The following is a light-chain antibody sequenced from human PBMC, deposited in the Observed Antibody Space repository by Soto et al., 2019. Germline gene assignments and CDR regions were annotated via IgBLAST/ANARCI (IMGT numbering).Light chain of an antibody. V-gene: IGKV3-15*01. J-gene: IGKJ1*01. CDR3: QQYGSLSWT. CDR1: ETVATN. CDR2: GAS. Sequence: EVVMTQSPATLSVSPGERATLSCRASETVATNLAWYQQKPGQAPRLLISGASTRAAGISDRFRGSGSGTEFTLTISSLRSEESAVYYCQQYGSLSWTFGQGTKVDIK.